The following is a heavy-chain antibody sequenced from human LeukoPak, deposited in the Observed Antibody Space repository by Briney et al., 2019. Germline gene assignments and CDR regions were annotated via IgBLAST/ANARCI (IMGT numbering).Heavy chain of an antibody. CDR3: ASRSGGFNWFDP. Sequence: QPGGSLRLSCAASGFTFSRYWMHWVRQAPGKGLVWVSRINSDGSSTNYADSVKGRFTISRDNAKNTLYLQMNSLRVEDTAVYYCASRSGGFNWFDPWGQGTLVTVSS. CDR1: GFTFSRYW. J-gene: IGHJ5*02. CDR2: INSDGSST. D-gene: IGHD3-3*01. V-gene: IGHV3-74*01.